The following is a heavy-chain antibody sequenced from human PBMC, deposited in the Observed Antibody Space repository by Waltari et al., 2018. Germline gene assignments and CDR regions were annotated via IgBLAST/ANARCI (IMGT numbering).Heavy chain of an antibody. CDR1: GYTFTNYG. CDR2: ISPDNGNT. V-gene: IGHV1-18*01. D-gene: IGHD3-16*01. CDR3: ARVTSSRYGYNTFWDY. J-gene: IGHJ4*02. Sequence: QVQLVQSGAEVKKPGASVKVSCKASGYTFTNYGITWGRQAPGQGLGWMGWISPDNGNTKYAQKFQGRVTMTTYTSTSTAYMGLRSRRSDDTAVFYWARVTSSRYGYNTFWDYWGQGTLVTVSS.